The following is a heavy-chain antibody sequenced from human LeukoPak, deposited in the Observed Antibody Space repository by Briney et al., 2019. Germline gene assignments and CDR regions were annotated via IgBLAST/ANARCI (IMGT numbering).Heavy chain of an antibody. V-gene: IGHV3-20*04. J-gene: IGHJ3*02. Sequence: PGGSLRLSCAASGFTFDDYGMSWVRRAPGKGLEWVSGINWNGGSTGYADSVKGRFTISRDNAKNSLYLQMNSLRAEDTALYYCARGDIVVVPAAIDAFDIWGQGTMVTVSS. CDR1: GFTFDDYG. CDR2: INWNGGST. CDR3: ARGDIVVVPAAIDAFDI. D-gene: IGHD2-2*02.